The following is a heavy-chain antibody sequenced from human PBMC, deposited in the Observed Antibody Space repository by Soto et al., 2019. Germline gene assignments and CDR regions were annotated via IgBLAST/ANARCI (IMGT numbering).Heavy chain of an antibody. D-gene: IGHD7-27*01. CDR2: ISYTGRT. CDR3: AREWGLLPYYVMNV. V-gene: IGHV4-61*03. Sequence: SETLSLTCIVSGDSVTSGSYYWTWLRQPPGKGLEWIGYISYTGRTKYNPSLQSRVTISVDTSKNDFSLNLSSVTAADTAVYFCAREWGLLPYYVMNVWGTGPRSPSPQ. CDR1: GDSVTSGSYY. J-gene: IGHJ6*01.